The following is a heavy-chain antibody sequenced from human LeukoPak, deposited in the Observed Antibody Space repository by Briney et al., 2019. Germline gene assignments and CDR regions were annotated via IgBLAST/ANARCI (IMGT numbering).Heavy chain of an antibody. CDR2: IYHSGST. CDR1: GGSISSSNW. D-gene: IGHD3-9*01. V-gene: IGHV4-4*02. CDR3: ARGSHQYDILTGYSFPYFDY. J-gene: IGHJ4*02. Sequence: SGTLSLTCAVSGGSISSSNWWSWVRQPPGKGLEWIGEIYHSGSTNYNPSLKSRVTISVDKSKNQFSLKPSSVTAADTAVYYCARGSHQYDILTGYSFPYFDYWGQGTLVTVSS.